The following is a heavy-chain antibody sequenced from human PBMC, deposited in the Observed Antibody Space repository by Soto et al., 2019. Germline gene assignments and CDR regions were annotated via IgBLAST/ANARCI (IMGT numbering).Heavy chain of an antibody. CDR1: GFTFRNYG. Sequence: QVQLVESGGGVVQPGRSLRLSCAASGFTFRNYGMHWVRQAPGKGLVWVTVISYDGSHKYYADSVKGRFTISRDNSKNTVYLEMNSLRDEDTAVYYCAKRRGDHSNYSWGIDVWGQATTVTVSS. V-gene: IGHV3-30*18. J-gene: IGHJ6*02. CDR3: AKRRGDHSNYSWGIDV. CDR2: ISYDGSHK. D-gene: IGHD4-4*01.